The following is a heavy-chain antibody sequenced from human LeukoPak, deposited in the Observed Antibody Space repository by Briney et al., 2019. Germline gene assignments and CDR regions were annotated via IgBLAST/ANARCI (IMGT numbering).Heavy chain of an antibody. D-gene: IGHD6-19*01. CDR1: GFTFSSYA. Sequence: QPGGSLRLSCAASGFTFSSYAMSWVRQAPGKGLEWVGHIRSKTADGTTDYAAPVKGRFTISRDDSKNRIYLQMDSLKTEDTAVYYCATAHLAVTDINHWGQGTLVTVSS. V-gene: IGHV3-15*01. CDR3: ATAHLAVTDINH. CDR2: IRSKTADGTT. J-gene: IGHJ5*02.